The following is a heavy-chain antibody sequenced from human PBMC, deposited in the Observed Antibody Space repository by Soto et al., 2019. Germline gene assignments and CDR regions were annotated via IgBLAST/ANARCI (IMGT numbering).Heavy chain of an antibody. D-gene: IGHD3-10*02. CDR1: GYTFDSYG. CDR2: ISTYTGNT. Sequence: QVQLVQSGPELKKPGAAVRVSCKASGYTFDSYGLSWVRQAPGQGLEWMGWISTYTGNTDYPQRFQGRVTMDTDTSTSTAYLDLRSLTSDDTAVYYCVRDVSVCSGSFGGYWGQGTLVTVSS. V-gene: IGHV1-18*01. CDR3: VRDVSVCSGSFGGY. J-gene: IGHJ4*02.